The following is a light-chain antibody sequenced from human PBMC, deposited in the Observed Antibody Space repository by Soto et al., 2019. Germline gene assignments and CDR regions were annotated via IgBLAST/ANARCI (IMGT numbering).Light chain of an antibody. Sequence: EIVLTQSPGTLSLSPGERATLSCRASQSINSRYLAWYQQKPGQAPRLLIYGASSRATGIPDRFSGSGSGTDFTLNISRLEPEDFAVYYCKQFRSSPGFTCGPGTKVDIK. V-gene: IGKV3-20*01. CDR2: GAS. CDR1: QSINSRY. CDR3: KQFRSSPGFT. J-gene: IGKJ3*01.